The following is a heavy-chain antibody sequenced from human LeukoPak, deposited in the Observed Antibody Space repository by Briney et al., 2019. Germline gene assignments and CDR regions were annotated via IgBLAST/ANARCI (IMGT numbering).Heavy chain of an antibody. J-gene: IGHJ5*02. CDR2: IHPSTGNP. D-gene: IGHD3-3*01. CDR3: ASVIPTIFGDPNWFDP. V-gene: IGHV7-4-1*02. CDR1: GYTFTNYA. Sequence: GASVKVSCKASGYTFTNYAMNWVRQAPGQGLEWMGWIHPSTGNPTYAQGFTGRFVFSLDTSVSTAYLQISSLKAEDTAVYYCASVIPTIFGDPNWFDPWGQGTLVTVSS.